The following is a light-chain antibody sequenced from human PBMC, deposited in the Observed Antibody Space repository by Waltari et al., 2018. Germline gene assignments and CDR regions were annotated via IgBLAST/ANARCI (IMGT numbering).Light chain of an antibody. CDR2: DVR. Sequence: QSALTQPASVSGSPGQSVTISCTGTSSDVGGYEFVSWYQQHPGKAPKLLIYDVRNRPSGVSNRFAGSRSGNTASLTISDLQTDDEADYFCSSYTANSLVLFGGGTQVTVL. CDR3: SSYTANSLVL. V-gene: IGLV2-14*03. CDR1: SSDVGGYEF. J-gene: IGLJ2*01.